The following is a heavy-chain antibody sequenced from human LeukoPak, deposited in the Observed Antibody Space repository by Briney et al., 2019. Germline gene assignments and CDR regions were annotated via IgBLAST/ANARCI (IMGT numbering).Heavy chain of an antibody. V-gene: IGHV3-11*04. D-gene: IGHD3-10*02. CDR1: GFIFSDYY. Sequence: GGSLRLSCAASGFIFSDYYMNWVRQAPGKGLEWVSYISSSGSTIYYADSVKGRFTISRDNAKNSLYLQMNSLRAEDTAVYYCAELGITMIGGVWGKGTTVTISS. CDR3: AELGITMIGGV. CDR2: ISSSGSTI. J-gene: IGHJ6*04.